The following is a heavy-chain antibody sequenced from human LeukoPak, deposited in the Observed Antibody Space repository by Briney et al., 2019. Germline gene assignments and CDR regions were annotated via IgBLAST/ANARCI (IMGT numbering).Heavy chain of an antibody. V-gene: IGHV1-8*01. CDR1: GYTFTSYD. J-gene: IGHJ4*02. Sequence: ASVKVSCKASGYTFTSYDINWVRQATGQGLEWMGWMNPNSGNTGYAQKFQGRVTMTRNTSISTAYMELSSLRSEDTAVYYCARVDSGSYFFLLDYWGQGTLVTVSS. D-gene: IGHD1-26*01. CDR3: ARVDSGSYFFLLDY. CDR2: MNPNSGNT.